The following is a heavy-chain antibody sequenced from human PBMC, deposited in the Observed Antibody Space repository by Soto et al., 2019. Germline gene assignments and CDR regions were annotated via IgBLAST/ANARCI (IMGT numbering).Heavy chain of an antibody. CDR3: AREGGSGSDY. V-gene: IGHV4-59*01. J-gene: IGHJ4*02. CDR1: GGSISSYY. Sequence: QVQLQESGPGLVKPSETLSLTCTVSGGSISSYYWSWIRQPPGKGLEWIGYIYYSGSTNYNPSLKSRVTISVDTSKNQFSLKLSSVTAADTAVYYCAREGGSGSDYWGQGTLVTVSS. D-gene: IGHD6-19*01. CDR2: IYYSGST.